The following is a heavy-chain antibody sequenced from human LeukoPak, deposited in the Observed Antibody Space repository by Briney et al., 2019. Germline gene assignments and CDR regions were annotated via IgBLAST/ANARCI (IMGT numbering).Heavy chain of an antibody. V-gene: IGHV3-23*01. CDR3: AKQWLVGI. CDR2: LSETGETT. J-gene: IGHJ4*02. Sequence: GGSLRLSCAASGFSFRDHAMNWVRQAPGQGLEWVSSLSETGETTDYADSVKGRFTISRDNSNNILYLQMYSLRADDTAVYYCAKQWLVGIWGQGTLVTVSS. D-gene: IGHD6-19*01. CDR1: GFSFRDHA.